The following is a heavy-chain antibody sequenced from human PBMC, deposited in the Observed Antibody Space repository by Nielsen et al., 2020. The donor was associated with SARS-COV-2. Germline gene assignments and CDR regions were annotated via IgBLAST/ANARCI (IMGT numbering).Heavy chain of an antibody. Sequence: GESLKISCAASGFIFSSYAISWVRQAPGKGLEWVSAISSSGGSTYYADSVKGRVTISRDNSRNTLYLQMNSLRAEDTAVYYCAKQREYDYWGQGTLVTVSS. J-gene: IGHJ4*02. D-gene: IGHD2/OR15-2a*01. CDR3: AKQREYDY. V-gene: IGHV3-23*01. CDR1: GFIFSSYA. CDR2: ISSSGGST.